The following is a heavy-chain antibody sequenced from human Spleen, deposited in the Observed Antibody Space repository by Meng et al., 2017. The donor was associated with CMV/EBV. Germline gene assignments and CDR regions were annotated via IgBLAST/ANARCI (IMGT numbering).Heavy chain of an antibody. J-gene: IGHJ4*02. V-gene: IGHV3-7*01. D-gene: IGHD5-12*01. CDR1: GFTFSRCW. CDR3: ARDASHIVLTDLFDY. CDR2: IKQDGSEQ. Sequence: CGFTFSRCWVSWVRQAPGKGLEWVANIKQDGSEQYYVDSVKGRFTISRDNAKNSLSLQMNSLRAEDTAVYYCARDASHIVLTDLFDYWGQGTLVTVSS.